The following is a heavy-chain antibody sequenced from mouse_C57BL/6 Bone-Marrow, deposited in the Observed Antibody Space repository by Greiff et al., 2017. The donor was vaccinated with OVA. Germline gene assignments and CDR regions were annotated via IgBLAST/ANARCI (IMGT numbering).Heavy chain of an antibody. J-gene: IGHJ2*01. Sequence: VTLVESGRGLVTPGGSLKLSCAASGFTFSDSGMHWVRQAPEKGLEWVAYISSGSSTIYYADTVKGRFTISRDNAKNTLFLQMTSLRSEDTAMYYCARIYDGYYDYWGKGTTLTVSS. D-gene: IGHD2-3*01. CDR3: ARIYDGYYDY. CDR1: GFTFSDSG. V-gene: IGHV5-17*01. CDR2: ISSGSSTI.